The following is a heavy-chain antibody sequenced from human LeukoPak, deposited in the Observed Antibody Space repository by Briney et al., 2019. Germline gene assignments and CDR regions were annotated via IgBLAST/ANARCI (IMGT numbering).Heavy chain of an antibody. J-gene: IGHJ5*02. CDR2: IYYSGST. CDR3: ARGTTAALSP. D-gene: IGHD6-13*01. CDR1: GFTFSDYY. V-gene: IGHV4-59*01. Sequence: PGGSLRLSCAASGFTFSDYYMSWIRQPPGKGLEWIGYIYYSGSTNYNPSLKSRVTISVDTSKNQFSLKLSSVTAADTAVYYCARGTTAALSPWGQGTLVTVSS.